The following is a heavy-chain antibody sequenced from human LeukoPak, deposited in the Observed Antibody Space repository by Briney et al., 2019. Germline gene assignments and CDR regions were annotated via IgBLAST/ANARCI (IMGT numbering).Heavy chain of an antibody. J-gene: IGHJ4*02. CDR1: GFSLSTSRMC. CDR2: IDWDDNK. CDR3: ARPYSCHSSGWFYFDF. D-gene: IGHD6-19*01. V-gene: IGHV2-70*11. Sequence: SGPALVQPTQTLTLTCTFSGFSLSTSRMCVNWIRQPPGKALEWLARIDWDDNKYYSTSLKTRPTISKDTSKNQVVLTMTNMDPVDTATYYCARPYSCHSSGWFYFDFWGQGTPITVSS.